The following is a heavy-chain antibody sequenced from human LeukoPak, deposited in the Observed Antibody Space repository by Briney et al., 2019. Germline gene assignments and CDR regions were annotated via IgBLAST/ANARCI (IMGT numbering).Heavy chain of an antibody. D-gene: IGHD3-16*01. Sequence: SETLSLTCTVSGGSISSYYWSWIRQPPGKGLEWIGYIYYSGSTNYNPSLKSRVTISVDTSKNQFSLKLSSVTAADTAVYYCAGVGSLRRGGLWGQGTLVTVSS. CDR1: GGSISSYY. J-gene: IGHJ4*02. CDR3: AGVGSLRRGGL. V-gene: IGHV4-59*01. CDR2: IYYSGST.